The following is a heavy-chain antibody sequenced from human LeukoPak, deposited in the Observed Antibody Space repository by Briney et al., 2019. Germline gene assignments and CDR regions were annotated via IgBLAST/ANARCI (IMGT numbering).Heavy chain of an antibody. Sequence: GRSLRLSCVASGFTFSSYAMHWVRQAPGKGLEWVTIISHDGSNKYYADSVKGRFTISRDNSKNTLYLQMNSLRAEDTAVYYCARGLVAGYWGQGTLVTVSS. J-gene: IGHJ4*02. D-gene: IGHD6-13*01. CDR2: ISHDGSNK. V-gene: IGHV3-30*14. CDR3: ARGLVAGY. CDR1: GFTFSSYA.